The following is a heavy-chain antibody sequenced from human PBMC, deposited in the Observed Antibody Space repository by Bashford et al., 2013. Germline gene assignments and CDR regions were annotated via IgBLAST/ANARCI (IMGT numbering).Heavy chain of an antibody. Sequence: VRQAPGKGLEWVSVLYTGGSTYYLDSVKGRFTISRDNSKNTLYLQMNSLRAEDTAVYYCARDGSGSQNLRYFDYWGQGTLVTVSS. D-gene: IGHD3-10*01. CDR3: ARDGSGSQNLRYFDY. CDR2: LYTGGST. J-gene: IGHJ4*02. V-gene: IGHV3-53*01.